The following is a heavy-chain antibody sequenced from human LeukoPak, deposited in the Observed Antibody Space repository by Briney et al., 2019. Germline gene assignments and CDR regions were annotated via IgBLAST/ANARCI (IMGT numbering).Heavy chain of an antibody. CDR1: GASFSGYY. CDR3: ARGGYDILTGYPNNWFDP. J-gene: IGHJ5*02. D-gene: IGHD3-9*01. Sequence: ASETLSLTCAVYGASFSGYYWSWIRQPPGKGLEWLGEINHSGSTNYNPSLKSRVTISVDTSKNQFSLKLSSVTAADTAVYYCARGGYDILTGYPNNWFDPWGQGTLVTVSS. V-gene: IGHV4-34*01. CDR2: INHSGST.